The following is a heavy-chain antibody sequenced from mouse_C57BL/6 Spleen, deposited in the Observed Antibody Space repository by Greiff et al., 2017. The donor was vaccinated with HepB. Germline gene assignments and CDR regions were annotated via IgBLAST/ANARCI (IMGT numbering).Heavy chain of an antibody. CDR3: TRYSNYEMAY. Sequence: VQLQQSGAELVRPGASVTLSCKASGYTFTDYEMHWVKQTPVHGLEWIGAIDPETGGTAYNQKFKGKAILTADKSSSTAYMELRSLTSEDSAVYYCTRYSNYEMAYWGQGTSVTVSS. V-gene: IGHV1-15*01. CDR1: GYTFTDYE. CDR2: IDPETGGT. J-gene: IGHJ4*01. D-gene: IGHD2-5*01.